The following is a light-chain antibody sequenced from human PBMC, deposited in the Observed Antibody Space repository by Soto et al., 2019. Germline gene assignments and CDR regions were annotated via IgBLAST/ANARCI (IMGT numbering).Light chain of an antibody. Sequence: IVWTQSPGTLSLSPGGRATVTCRASQSVSSSYLAWYQQKPGQAPRLLIYGASSRATGIPDRFSGSGSGTDFTLTISRLEPEDFAVYYCQQYGSTPPITFGQGTRLEIK. V-gene: IGKV3-20*01. J-gene: IGKJ5*01. CDR2: GAS. CDR1: QSVSSSY. CDR3: QQYGSTPPIT.